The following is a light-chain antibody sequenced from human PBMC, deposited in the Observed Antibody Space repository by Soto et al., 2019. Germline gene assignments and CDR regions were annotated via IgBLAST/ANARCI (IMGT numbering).Light chain of an antibody. CDR3: QQSYSTIP. V-gene: IGKV1-39*01. Sequence: IQMTQTQSSLSASVGDRVTITCRASQSISSYLNWYQQKPGKAPKLLIYAASSLQSGVPSRFSGSGSGTDFTLTISSLQPEDFATYYCQQSYSTIPFGQVTRPAV. CDR2: AAS. J-gene: IGKJ5*01. CDR1: QSISSY.